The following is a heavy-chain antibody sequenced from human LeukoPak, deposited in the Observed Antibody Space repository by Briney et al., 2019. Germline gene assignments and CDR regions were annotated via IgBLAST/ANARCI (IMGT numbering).Heavy chain of an antibody. V-gene: IGHV4-34*01. D-gene: IGHD3-22*01. Sequence: SETLSLTCTVSGGSISSYYWSWIRQPPGKGLEWIGEINHSGSTNYNTSLKSRVTISVDTSKNQFSLKLSSVTAADTAVYYCARGLNYYYYDSSGYGAYYYYYYMDVWGKGTTVTVSS. J-gene: IGHJ6*03. CDR3: ARGLNYYYYDSSGYGAYYYYYYMDV. CDR2: INHSGST. CDR1: GGSISSYY.